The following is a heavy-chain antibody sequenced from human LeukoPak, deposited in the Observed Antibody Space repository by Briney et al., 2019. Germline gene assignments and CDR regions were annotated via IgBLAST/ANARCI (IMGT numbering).Heavy chain of an antibody. V-gene: IGHV3-74*01. CDR3: ARGDGYGLFDY. CDR1: GFTFSSYW. J-gene: IGHJ4*02. CDR2: INSDGSTT. Sequence: PGRSLRLSCAASGFTFSSYWMHWVRQAPGKGLLWVSHINSDGSTTTYADSVQGRFTISRDNAKNALYLQMNSLRAEDTAVYYCARGDGYGLFDYWGQGTLVTVSS. D-gene: IGHD5-24*01.